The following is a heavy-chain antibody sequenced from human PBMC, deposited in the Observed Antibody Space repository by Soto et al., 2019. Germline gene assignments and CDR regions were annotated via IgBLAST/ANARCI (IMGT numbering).Heavy chain of an antibody. CDR1: GFSLTTSGVG. J-gene: IGHJ4*02. V-gene: IGHV2-5*02. CDR2: IYWDDDK. CDR3: AHRVLRTVFGFATTTALYFDF. D-gene: IGHD3-3*01. Sequence: QITLNESGPTVVRPTETLTLTCRFSGFSLTTSGVGVGWIRQSPGKAPEWLALIYWDDDKRYSASLKSRLTLPTDTSKNPVVLTVSDLGPPDTATYYCAHRVLRTVFGFATTTALYFDFWGQGTPVAVSS.